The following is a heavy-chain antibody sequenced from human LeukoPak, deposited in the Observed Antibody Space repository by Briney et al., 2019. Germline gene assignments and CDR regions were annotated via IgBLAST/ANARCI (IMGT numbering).Heavy chain of an antibody. CDR3: ARDFTFLGMDV. V-gene: IGHV3-48*03. Sequence: GGSLRLSCAASGFTFSSYEMNWVRQAPGKGLEWVSYISSSGSTIYYADSVKGRFTISRDNAENSLYLQMNSPRVEDTAVYYCARDFTFLGMDVWGQGTTVTVSS. CDR2: ISSSGSTI. J-gene: IGHJ6*01. CDR1: GFTFSSYE. D-gene: IGHD2/OR15-2a*01.